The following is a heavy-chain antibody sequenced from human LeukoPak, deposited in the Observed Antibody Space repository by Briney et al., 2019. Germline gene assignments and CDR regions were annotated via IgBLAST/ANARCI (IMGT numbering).Heavy chain of an antibody. D-gene: IGHD6-13*01. CDR3: AREGSSSSRDY. CDR2: IKQDGSEK. CDR1: GFTFSSYW. Sequence: GGSLRLSCAASGFTFSSYWMSWVRQAPGKGLEWVASIKQDGSEKYYVDSVKGRFTISRDNAKNSLYLQMNSLRAEDTAVYYCAREGSSSSRDYWGQGTLVTVSS. V-gene: IGHV3-7*01. J-gene: IGHJ4*02.